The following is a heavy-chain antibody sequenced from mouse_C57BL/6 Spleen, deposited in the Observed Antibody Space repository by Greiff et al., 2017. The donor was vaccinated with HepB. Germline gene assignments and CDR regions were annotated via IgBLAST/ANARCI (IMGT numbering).Heavy chain of an antibody. J-gene: IGHJ1*03. Sequence: QVQLKQSGAELVKPGASVKISCKASGYAFSSYWMNWVKQRPGKGLEWIGQIYPGDGDTNYNGKFKGKATLTADKSSSTAYMQLSSLTSEDSAVYFCARRGGLLRYWYFDVWGTGTTVTVSS. V-gene: IGHV1-80*01. D-gene: IGHD1-1*01. CDR2: IYPGDGDT. CDR1: GYAFSSYW. CDR3: ARRGGLLRYWYFDV.